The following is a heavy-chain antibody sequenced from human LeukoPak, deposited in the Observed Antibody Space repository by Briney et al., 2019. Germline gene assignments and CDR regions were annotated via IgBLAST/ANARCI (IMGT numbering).Heavy chain of an antibody. Sequence: ASVKVSCKASGYTFTSYGISWVRQAPGQGLEWMGWISVYNGNTNYAQKLQGRVTMTTDTSTNTAYMELRSLGSDDTAVYYCASPRRPYYYGSGPLDYWGQGTLVTVSS. J-gene: IGHJ4*02. D-gene: IGHD3-10*01. V-gene: IGHV1-18*01. CDR1: GYTFTSYG. CDR3: ASPRRPYYYGSGPLDY. CDR2: ISVYNGNT.